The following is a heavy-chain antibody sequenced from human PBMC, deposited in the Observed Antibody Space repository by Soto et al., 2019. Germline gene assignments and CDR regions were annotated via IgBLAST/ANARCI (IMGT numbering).Heavy chain of an antibody. D-gene: IGHD3-3*01. CDR1: GYSFTIYW. CDR2: IDPSDSYT. V-gene: IGHV5-10-1*01. J-gene: IGHJ3*02. Sequence: GESLKISCNGSGYSFTIYWIRWVRQMPGKGLEWMGRIDPSDSYTNYSPSFQGHVTISADKSISTAYLQWSSLKASDTAMYYCARQGHGITIFGVVIEADAFDIWGQGTMVTVSS. CDR3: ARQGHGITIFGVVIEADAFDI.